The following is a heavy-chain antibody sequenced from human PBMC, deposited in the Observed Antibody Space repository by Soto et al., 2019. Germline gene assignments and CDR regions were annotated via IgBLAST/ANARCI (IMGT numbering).Heavy chain of an antibody. CDR3: AWAITMVRGDYGMDV. CDR2: IIPIFGTA. D-gene: IGHD3-10*01. V-gene: IGHV1-69*01. CDR1: VGTFSSYA. J-gene: IGHJ6*02. Sequence: QVQLVQSGAEVKKPGSSVKVSCKASVGTFSSYAISWVRQAPGQGLEWMGGIIPIFGTANYAQKFQGRVTITADESTSTAYMELSSLRSEDTAGYYCAWAITMVRGDYGMDVWGQGTTVTVSS.